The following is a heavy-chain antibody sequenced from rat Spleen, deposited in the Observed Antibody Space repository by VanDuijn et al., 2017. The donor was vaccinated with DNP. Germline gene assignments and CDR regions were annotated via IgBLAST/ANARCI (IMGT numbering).Heavy chain of an antibody. Sequence: EVQLVESGGGLVQPGRSLKLSCAASGFTFSAYHMAWVRQAPKKGLEWVATIIYDGSRTYYRGSVKGRFTISRDNAKSTRYLQRDSLSEEDKDTYKRATQKEGAMEHWGHRTSFTVSS. D-gene: IGHD1-2*01. V-gene: IGHV5S10*01. CDR2: IIYDGSRT. CDR1: GFTFSAYH. J-gene: IGHJ4*01. CDR3: ATQKEGAMEH.